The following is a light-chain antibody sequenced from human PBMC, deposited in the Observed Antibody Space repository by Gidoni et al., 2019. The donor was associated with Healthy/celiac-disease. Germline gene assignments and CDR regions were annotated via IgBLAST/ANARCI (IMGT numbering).Light chain of an antibody. CDR1: QSVSSSY. CDR2: GAS. V-gene: IGKV3-20*01. Sequence: EIVLTQFPGTLSLSPGERATLSCRASQSVSSSYLAWYQQKPGEAPRLLIYGASSRATGIPDRFSGSGSGTDFTLTISRLEPEDFAVYYCQRYGSSYTFGQGTKLEIK. CDR3: QRYGSSYT. J-gene: IGKJ2*01.